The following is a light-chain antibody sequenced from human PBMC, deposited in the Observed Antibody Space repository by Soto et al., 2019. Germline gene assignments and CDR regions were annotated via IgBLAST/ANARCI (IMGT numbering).Light chain of an antibody. CDR2: DVS. CDR1: SSDIGGYNY. Sequence: TGTSSDIGGYNYVSWYQQHPGKAPKLMIYDVSNRPSGVSNRFSGSKSGNTASLTISGLQAEDEADYYCSSYTSSSTYVVFGGGTKVTVL. V-gene: IGLV2-14*04. CDR3: SSYTSSSTYVV. J-gene: IGLJ2*01.